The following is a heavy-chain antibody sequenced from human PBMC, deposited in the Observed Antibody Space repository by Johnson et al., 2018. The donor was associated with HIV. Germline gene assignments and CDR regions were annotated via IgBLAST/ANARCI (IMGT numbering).Heavy chain of an antibody. CDR1: GFTFDEYG. J-gene: IGHJ3*02. D-gene: IGHD3-10*01. V-gene: IGHV3-20*04. CDR2: INWNGGNT. Sequence: VQLVESGGGVVRPGGSLRLSCAASGFTFDEYGLSWVRQVPGKGLEWVSGINWNGGNTGYVDSVKGRFTISRDNAKNSLYLQMNSLRAEDTALYYCARDRRYYGAGSYGGAFDIWGQGTVVTVSS. CDR3: ARDRRYYGAGSYGGAFDI.